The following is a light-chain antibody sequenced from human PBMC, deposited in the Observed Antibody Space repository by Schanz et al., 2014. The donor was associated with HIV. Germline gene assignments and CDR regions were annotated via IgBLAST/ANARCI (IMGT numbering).Light chain of an antibody. CDR3: SSYAATSNVL. Sequence: QSALTQPASVSGSPGQSISISCTGTSGDVGSYNYVSWYQQHPGKAPKLMIYEVSERPSGVPDRFSGSKSGNTASLTVSGLQADDEADYYCSSYAATSNVLFGGGTKLTVL. CDR1: SGDVGSYNY. V-gene: IGLV2-8*01. CDR2: EVS. J-gene: IGLJ3*02.